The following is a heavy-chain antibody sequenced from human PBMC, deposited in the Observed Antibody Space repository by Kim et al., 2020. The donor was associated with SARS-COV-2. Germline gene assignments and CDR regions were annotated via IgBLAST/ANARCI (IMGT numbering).Heavy chain of an antibody. J-gene: IGHJ4*02. CDR2: ISSSGSTI. V-gene: IGHV3-11*01. CDR3: ARESGYSSRTFDY. D-gene: IGHD6-19*01. Sequence: GGSLRLSCAASGFTFSDYYMSWIRQAPGKGLEWVSYISSSGSTIYYADSVKGRFTISRYNAKNSLYLQMNSLRAEDTAVYYCARESGYSSRTFDYWGQGTLVTVSS. CDR1: GFTFSDYY.